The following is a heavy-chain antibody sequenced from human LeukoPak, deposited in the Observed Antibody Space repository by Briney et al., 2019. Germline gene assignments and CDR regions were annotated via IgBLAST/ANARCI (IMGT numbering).Heavy chain of an antibody. CDR1: GFTFSNAW. Sequence: GGSLRLSCAASGFTFSNAWMSWVRQAPGKGLEWVGRIKSKTDGGTTDYAAPVKGRFTISRDDSKNTLYLQMNSLKTEDTAVYFCTTGITMVRGVIHLIDYWGQGTLVTVSS. J-gene: IGHJ4*02. V-gene: IGHV3-15*01. D-gene: IGHD3-10*01. CDR3: TTGITMVRGVIHLIDY. CDR2: IKSKTDGGTT.